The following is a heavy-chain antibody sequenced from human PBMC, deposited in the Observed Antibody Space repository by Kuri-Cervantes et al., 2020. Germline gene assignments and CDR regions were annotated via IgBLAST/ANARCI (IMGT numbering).Heavy chain of an antibody. Sequence: GGSLRLSCAASGFTFSTYSMNGVRQAPGKGLELVSYISSNSYTVYYADSVRGRFTISRDNAKNSLYLQMNSLRAEDTAVYYCARDTAMGSYWGQGTLVTVSS. CDR3: ARDTAMGSY. CDR1: GFTFSTYS. J-gene: IGHJ4*02. V-gene: IGHV3-48*01. D-gene: IGHD5-18*01. CDR2: ISSNSYTV.